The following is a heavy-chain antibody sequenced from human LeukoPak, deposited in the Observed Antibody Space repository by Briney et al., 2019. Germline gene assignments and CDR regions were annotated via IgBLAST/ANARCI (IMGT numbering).Heavy chain of an antibody. CDR2: MNPNSGNT. D-gene: IGHD4-17*01. Sequence: ASVEVSCKASGYTFTSYDINWVRQATGRGLEWMGWMNPNSGNTGYAQKFQGRVTITRNTSISTAYMELSSLRSEDTAVYYCARAVAYGDYGQFDYWGQGTLVTVSS. V-gene: IGHV1-8*03. CDR1: GYTFTSYD. CDR3: ARAVAYGDYGQFDY. J-gene: IGHJ4*02.